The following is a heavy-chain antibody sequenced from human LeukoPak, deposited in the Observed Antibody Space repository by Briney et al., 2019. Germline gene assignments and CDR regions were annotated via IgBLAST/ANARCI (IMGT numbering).Heavy chain of an antibody. D-gene: IGHD6-13*01. CDR2: ISSSSSYI. CDR1: GFTFSSYS. CDR3: ARAIDSSSWYTGGSYYCYMDV. J-gene: IGHJ6*03. V-gene: IGHV3-21*01. Sequence: GGSLRLSCAASGFTFSSYSMNWVRQAPGKGLEWVSSISSSSSYIYYADSVKGRFTISRDNAKNSLYLQMNSLRAEDTAVYYCARAIDSSSWYTGGSYYCYMDVWGKGTTVTVSS.